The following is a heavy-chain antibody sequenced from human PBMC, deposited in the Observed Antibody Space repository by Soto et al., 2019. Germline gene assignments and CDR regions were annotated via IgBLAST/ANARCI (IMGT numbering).Heavy chain of an antibody. CDR2: IYHSGST. V-gene: IGHV4-30-2*01. Sequence: SETLSLTCAVSGGSISSGGYSWSWIRQPPGKGLEWIGYIYHSGSTYYNPSLKSRVTISVDRSKNQFSLKLSSVTAADTAVYYCARLLWFGELSYFDYWGQGTLVTVSS. CDR3: ARLLWFGELSYFDY. J-gene: IGHJ4*02. D-gene: IGHD3-10*01. CDR1: GGSISSGGYS.